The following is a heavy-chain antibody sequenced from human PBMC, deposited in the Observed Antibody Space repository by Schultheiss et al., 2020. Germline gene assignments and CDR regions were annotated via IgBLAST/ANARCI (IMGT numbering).Heavy chain of an antibody. CDR3: ARERGGYYYDSSGLIDY. D-gene: IGHD3-22*01. CDR1: GYTFTSYD. V-gene: IGHV1-8*01. J-gene: IGHJ4*02. Sequence: ASVKVSCKASGYTFTSYDINWVRQATGQGLEWMGWMNPNSGNTGYAQKFQGRVTITADESTSTAYMELRSLRSDDTAVYYCARERGGYYYDSSGLIDYWGQGTLVTVSA. CDR2: MNPNSGNT.